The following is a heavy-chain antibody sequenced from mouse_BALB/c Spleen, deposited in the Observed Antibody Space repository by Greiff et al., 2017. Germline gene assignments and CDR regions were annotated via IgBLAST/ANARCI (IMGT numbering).Heavy chain of an antibody. Sequence: EVKLVESGGGLVKPGGSLKLSCAASGFTFSSYAMSWVRQTPEKRLEWVASISSGGSTYYPDSVKGRFTISRDNARNILYLQMSSLRSEDTAMYYCARGLLQGIFLAYWGQGTLVTVSA. J-gene: IGHJ3*01. CDR1: GFTFSSYA. CDR2: ISSGGST. V-gene: IGHV5-6-5*01. CDR3: ARGLLQGIFLAY. D-gene: IGHD2-3*01.